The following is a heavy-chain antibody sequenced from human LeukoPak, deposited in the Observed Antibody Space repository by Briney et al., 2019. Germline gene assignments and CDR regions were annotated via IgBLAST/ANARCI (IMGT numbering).Heavy chain of an antibody. Sequence: SETLSLTCTVSGGSISSGSYYWSWIRQPAGKGLEWIGRIYTSGSTNYNPSLKSRVTISVDTSKNQFSLKLSSVTAADTAVYYCARARLGYCSGGSCYSTSYDAFDIWGQGTMVTVSS. D-gene: IGHD2-15*01. CDR2: IYTSGST. J-gene: IGHJ3*02. CDR1: GGSISSGSYY. CDR3: ARARLGYCSGGSCYSTSYDAFDI. V-gene: IGHV4-61*02.